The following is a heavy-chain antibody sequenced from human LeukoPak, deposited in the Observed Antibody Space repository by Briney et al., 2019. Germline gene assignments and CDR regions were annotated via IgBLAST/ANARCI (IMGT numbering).Heavy chain of an antibody. CDR3: ARDQGSGWPYYFDY. Sequence: GGSLRLYCAASGFTFSNFAMHWVRQAPGKGLEWVAVISYDGSNRYYADSVKGRFTISRDNSKSMVYLQMNSLRPEDTAVYYCARDQGSGWPYYFDYWGQGTLVTVSS. CDR2: ISYDGSNR. CDR1: GFTFSNFA. V-gene: IGHV3-30*04. J-gene: IGHJ4*02. D-gene: IGHD6-19*01.